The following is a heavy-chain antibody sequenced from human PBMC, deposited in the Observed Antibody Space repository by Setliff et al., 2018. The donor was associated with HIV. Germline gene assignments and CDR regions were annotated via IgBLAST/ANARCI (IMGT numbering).Heavy chain of an antibody. D-gene: IGHD2-8*01. J-gene: IGHJ1*01. CDR2: IKQDGSEK. Sequence: HPGGSLRLSCAASGFTFSNYWMSWVRQAPGKGLEWVANIKQDGSEKYYVDSVKGRFTISRDNAKNSLYLQMNSLRAEDTAVYYCAREFCTNGVCYTSYFQYWGQGALVTVSS. CDR1: GFTFSNYW. V-gene: IGHV3-7*01. CDR3: AREFCTNGVCYTSYFQY.